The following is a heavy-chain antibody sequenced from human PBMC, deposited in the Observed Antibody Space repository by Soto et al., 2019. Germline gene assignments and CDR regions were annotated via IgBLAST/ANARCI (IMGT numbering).Heavy chain of an antibody. CDR3: ARLASATMTTDYYYYYGMDV. J-gene: IGHJ6*02. Sequence: QVQLQESGPGLVKPSETLSLTCTVSGGSVSSATHYWSWIRQSPGKGLEWIGYVYYSGSTNYNPSLKSRVTISVDTSKNQFSLKFSSVNAADTAVYYCARLASATMTTDYYYYYGMDVWGQGSAVPVSS. V-gene: IGHV4-61*01. CDR1: GGSVSSATHY. CDR2: VYYSGST. D-gene: IGHD4-17*01.